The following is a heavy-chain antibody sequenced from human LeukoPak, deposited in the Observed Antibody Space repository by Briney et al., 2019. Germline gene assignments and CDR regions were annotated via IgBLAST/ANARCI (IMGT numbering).Heavy chain of an antibody. CDR1: GFIVSNNY. J-gene: IGHJ4*02. Sequence: GGSLRLSCAASGFIVSNNYMSWVRQAPGKGLEWVSIIYSDGTTYYTDPVKGRFTISRDNSKNTLYLQMNSLRAEDTAVYYCARWSTHRYYDCWGQGTLVTVSS. D-gene: IGHD2-21*01. V-gene: IGHV3-53*01. CDR3: ARWSTHRYYDC. CDR2: IYSDGTT.